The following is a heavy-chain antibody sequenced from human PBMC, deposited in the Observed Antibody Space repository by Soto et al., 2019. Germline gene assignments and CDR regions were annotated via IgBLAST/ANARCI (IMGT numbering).Heavy chain of an antibody. CDR1: GFTFDDYG. Sequence: EVQLVESGGGVVRPGGSLRLSCVASGFTFDDYGMQWVRQAPGKGLEWVSGINWNGGRTGYPGSMKGRFIISRDNAKNSLYLQMNSLRAEDTALYYCARSGNIVATTNYYMDVWGNGTTVTVSS. J-gene: IGHJ6*03. CDR2: INWNGGRT. CDR3: ARSGNIVATTNYYMDV. D-gene: IGHD5-12*01. V-gene: IGHV3-20*04.